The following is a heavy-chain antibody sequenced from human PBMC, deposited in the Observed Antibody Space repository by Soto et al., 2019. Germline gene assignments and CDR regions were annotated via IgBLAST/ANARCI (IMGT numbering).Heavy chain of an antibody. CDR3: AREYSYPFDP. V-gene: IGHV4-4*07. D-gene: IGHD5-18*01. CDR2: IYSSGGT. CDR1: GDSISGYH. Sequence: SETLSLTCTVSGDSISGYHWSWIRQPAGEGLQWIGRIYSSGGTNYSPSLKSRVSMSADTSKNQFSLKLSSVTAADTAVYYCAREYSYPFDPWGQGTLVTVSS. J-gene: IGHJ5*02.